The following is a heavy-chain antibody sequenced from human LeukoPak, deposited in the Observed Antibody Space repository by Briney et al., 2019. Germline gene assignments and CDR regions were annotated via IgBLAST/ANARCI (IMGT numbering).Heavy chain of an antibody. V-gene: IGHV1-46*01. Sequence: ASVKVSCKASGGTFSSYAISWVRQAPGQGLDWMGMINPSGGGTTYTQNFQGRVTMTRDMSTSTVYMELSSLRSEDTAVYYCARDRVGTRFTMFDYWGQGTLVTVSS. J-gene: IGHJ4*02. D-gene: IGHD3-3*01. CDR3: ARDRVGTRFTMFDY. CDR1: GGTFSSYA. CDR2: INPSGGGT.